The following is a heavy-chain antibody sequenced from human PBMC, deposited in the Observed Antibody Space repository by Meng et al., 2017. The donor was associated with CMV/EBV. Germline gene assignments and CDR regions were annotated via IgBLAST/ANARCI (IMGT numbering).Heavy chain of an antibody. J-gene: IGHJ4*02. CDR1: GGIFSSYA. Sequence: SVKVSCKASGGIFSSYAISWVRQAPGQGLEWMGGIIPFFGTANFAQKLQGRVTLTTDESTSTAYMELSSLRAEDTAVYSCARDRLGSSDPDVNYWGQGTLVTVSS. D-gene: IGHD3-16*01. CDR3: ARDRLGSSDPDVNY. V-gene: IGHV1-69*05. CDR2: IIPFFGTA.